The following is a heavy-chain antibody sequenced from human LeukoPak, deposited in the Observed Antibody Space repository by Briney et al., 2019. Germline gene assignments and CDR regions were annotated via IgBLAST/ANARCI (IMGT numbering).Heavy chain of an antibody. V-gene: IGHV3-21*01. CDR1: GFTFSSYS. D-gene: IGHD3-22*01. J-gene: IGHJ4*02. CDR2: ISSSSSYI. CDR3: ARRTHYYDSSGYHRYFDY. Sequence: GGSLRLSCAASGFTFSSYSMNWVRQAPGKGLEWVSSISSSSSYIYYADSVKGRFTISRDNAKNSLYLQMNSLRAEDTAVYYCARRTHYYDSSGYHRYFDYWGQGTLVTVSS.